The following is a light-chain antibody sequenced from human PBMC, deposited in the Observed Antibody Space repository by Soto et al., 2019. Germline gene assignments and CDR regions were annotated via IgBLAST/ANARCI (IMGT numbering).Light chain of an antibody. Sequence: DIQMTQSPSSLSASVGDRVTITCRTSQSINIYLNWYQQKVGEPPRLLIFDASNLQSGVPSRFSGSGVGTHFTLTISSLQAEDFATYYCQQGYTKSPLTFAGGTKVDIK. CDR1: QSINIY. J-gene: IGKJ4*01. V-gene: IGKV1-39*01. CDR3: QQGYTKSPLT. CDR2: DAS.